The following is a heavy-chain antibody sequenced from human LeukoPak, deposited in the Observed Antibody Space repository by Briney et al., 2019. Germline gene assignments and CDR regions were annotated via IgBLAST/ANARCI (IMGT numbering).Heavy chain of an antibody. V-gene: IGHV3-7*01. Sequence: GGSLRLSCVVSGFTLSSRWMMWVRQAPGEGLEWMTNINRDGSEKNYVDSVKGRFTITRDNAENSLYLQMNSLKAEDTAVYYCARDHDRHFDWLSYFQYWGQGTLVTVSS. J-gene: IGHJ1*01. D-gene: IGHD3-9*01. CDR1: GFTLSSRW. CDR2: INRDGSEK. CDR3: ARDHDRHFDWLSYFQY.